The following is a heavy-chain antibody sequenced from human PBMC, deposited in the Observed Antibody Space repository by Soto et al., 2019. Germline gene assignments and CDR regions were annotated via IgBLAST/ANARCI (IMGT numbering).Heavy chain of an antibody. CDR1: GGSISSGDYY. CDR3: AREVATGGAAAGPFDY. CDR2: TYSSGTT. D-gene: IGHD6-13*01. J-gene: IGHJ4*02. V-gene: IGHV4-30-4*01. Sequence: QVQLQESGPGLVKPSQTLSLTCTVSGGSISSGDYYWRWIRQPPGKALEWIGNTYSSGTTYYNPSLRSRITFSVDTAKNRFSMKMGSVNAADTAVYYCAREVATGGAAAGPFDYWGQGTLVTVSS.